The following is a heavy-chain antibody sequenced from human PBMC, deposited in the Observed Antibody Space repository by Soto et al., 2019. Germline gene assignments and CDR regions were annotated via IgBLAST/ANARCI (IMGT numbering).Heavy chain of an antibody. D-gene: IGHD3-22*01. V-gene: IGHV1-18*04. Sequence: ASVKVSCKASGYTFTSYGTSWVRQAPGQGLEWMGWISAYNGNTNYAQKLQGRVTMTTDTSTSTAYMELRSLRSDDTAVYYCARARYYYDSSAFFGYWGQGTLVTVSS. J-gene: IGHJ4*02. CDR2: ISAYNGNT. CDR3: ARARYYYDSSAFFGY. CDR1: GYTFTSYG.